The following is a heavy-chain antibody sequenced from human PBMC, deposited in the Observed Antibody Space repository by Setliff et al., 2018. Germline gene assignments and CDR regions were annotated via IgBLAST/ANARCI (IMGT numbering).Heavy chain of an antibody. CDR2: IHYSGST. J-gene: IGHJ6*02. CDR1: DASIGGSGYY. Sequence: PSETLSLTCTVSDASIGGSGYYWGWIRQPPGKGPEWIGNIHYSGSTNYNPSLKSRVTISVDTSKNQFSLKLSSVTAADTAVYYCARDEGSSYFYGMDVWGQGTTVTVSS. V-gene: IGHV4-39*07. CDR3: ARDEGSSYFYGMDV. D-gene: IGHD6-13*01.